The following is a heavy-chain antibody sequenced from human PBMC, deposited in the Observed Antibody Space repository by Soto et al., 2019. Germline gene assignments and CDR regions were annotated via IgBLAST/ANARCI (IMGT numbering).Heavy chain of an antibody. CDR2: VIPIFGPA. D-gene: IGHD3-22*01. V-gene: IGHV1-69*06. Sequence: SVKVPCKASEDTFSSYAISWVRQAPGQGLEWMGGVIPIFGPAKYAQKYPGRVTITAEKSTSTASMELSSLRSEDTSVYYCAIVPPSRYYYDSGGPEDVAFDIWGQGTVVTV. CDR1: EDTFSSYA. CDR3: AIVPPSRYYYDSGGPEDVAFDI. J-gene: IGHJ3*02.